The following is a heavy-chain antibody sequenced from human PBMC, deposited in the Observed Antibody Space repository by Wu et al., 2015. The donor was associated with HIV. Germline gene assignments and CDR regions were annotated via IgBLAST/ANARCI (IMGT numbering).Heavy chain of an antibody. V-gene: IGHV1-2*02. CDR3: TKDYGIVGSTLPEYFQH. J-gene: IGHJ1*01. D-gene: IGHD1-26*01. CDR1: GYNFIDNY. CDR2: INPNSGGS. Sequence: QVQLMQSGAEVKKPGASVKVSCKTSGYNFIDNYIHWVRQAPGQGLEWMGWINPNSGGSRSPQKFQGRVSMTRDTSVNTVYLELTRLQFDDTAMYYCTKDYGIVGSTLPEYFQHWGQGTLVTVSS.